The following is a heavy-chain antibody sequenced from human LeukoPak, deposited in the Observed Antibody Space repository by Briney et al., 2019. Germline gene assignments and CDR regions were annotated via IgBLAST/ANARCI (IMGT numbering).Heavy chain of an antibody. CDR2: ISAYNGDT. CDR1: GYTFTNYG. Sequence: GASVKVSCKASGYTFTNYGINWVRQAPGQGLEWMGWISAYNGDTIYAQKLQGRVTMTTDTSTNTAYMELRSLRSDDTAVYYCARVKAPKVELRRHYFYGMDVWGQGTTVTVSS. D-gene: IGHD1-7*01. J-gene: IGHJ6*02. V-gene: IGHV1-18*01. CDR3: ARVKAPKVELRRHYFYGMDV.